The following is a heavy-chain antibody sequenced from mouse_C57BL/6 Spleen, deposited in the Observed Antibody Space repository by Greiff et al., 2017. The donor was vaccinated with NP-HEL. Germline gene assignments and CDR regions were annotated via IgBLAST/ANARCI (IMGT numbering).Heavy chain of an antibody. D-gene: IGHD3-2*02. Sequence: EVKLVESGGGLVKPGGSLKLSCAASGFTFSDYGMHWVRQAPEKGLEWVAYISSGSSTIYYADTVKGRFTISRDNAKNTLFLQMTSLRSEDTAMYYCARGVRDYAMDYWGQGTSVTVSS. V-gene: IGHV5-17*01. CDR1: GFTFSDYG. CDR3: ARGVRDYAMDY. CDR2: ISSGSSTI. J-gene: IGHJ4*01.